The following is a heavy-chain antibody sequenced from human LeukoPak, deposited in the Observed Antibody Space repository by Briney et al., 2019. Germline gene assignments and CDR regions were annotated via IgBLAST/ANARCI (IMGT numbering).Heavy chain of an antibody. CDR2: IYTSGST. Sequence: PSETLSLTCTVSGGSISSYYWSWIRQPPGKGLEWIGYIYTSGSTNYNPSLKSRVTMSVDTSKNQFSLKLSSVTAADTAVYYCARVIAQRITMVRGVQYYYYMDVWGKGTTVTISS. CDR1: GGSISSYY. CDR3: ARVIAQRITMVRGVQYYYYMDV. J-gene: IGHJ6*03. D-gene: IGHD3-10*01. V-gene: IGHV4-4*08.